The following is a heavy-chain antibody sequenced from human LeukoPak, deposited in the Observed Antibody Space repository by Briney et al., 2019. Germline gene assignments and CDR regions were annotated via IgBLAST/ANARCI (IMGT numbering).Heavy chain of an antibody. CDR2: ISGSGGST. D-gene: IGHD3-10*01. J-gene: IGHJ4*02. CDR1: GFTFSSYA. V-gene: IGHV3-23*01. Sequence: PGGSLRLSCEASGFTFSSYAMSWVRQAPGKGLEWVSVISGSGGSTYYADSVKGRFTISRDNSKNTLYLQMNSLRAEDTAVYYCAKDGLVWFVELNWGQGTLVTVSS. CDR3: AKDGLVWFVELN.